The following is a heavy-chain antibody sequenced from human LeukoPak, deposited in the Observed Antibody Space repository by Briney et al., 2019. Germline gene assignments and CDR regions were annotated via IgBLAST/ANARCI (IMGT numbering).Heavy chain of an antibody. D-gene: IGHD2-21*01. V-gene: IGHV3-23*01. CDR1: GFTFSSYW. J-gene: IGHJ4*02. CDR3: AKAPVTSCRGAYCYPFDS. Sequence: GGSLRLSCAASGFTFSSYWMSWVRQTPGKGLEWVAATSSSDAGTYRADPVRGRFTISRDNSKNTLYLQMNSLRAEDAAVYFCAKAPVTSCRGAYCYPFDSWGQGTLVTVSS. CDR2: TSSSDAGT.